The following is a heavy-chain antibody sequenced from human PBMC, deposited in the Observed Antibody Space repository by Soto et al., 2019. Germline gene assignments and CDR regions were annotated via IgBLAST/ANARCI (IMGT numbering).Heavy chain of an antibody. Sequence: EVQLVESGGGLVQPGGSLRLSCAASGFTFSDHYMDWVRQAPGKGLEWVGRTKNKANSYTTEYAASVKGRFTISRDDSKNSLYLQMNSLKAEDTAMYYCARVALIGSGFRLFDYWGQGTLVTVSS. D-gene: IGHD3-10*01. CDR2: TKNKANSYTT. CDR1: GFTFSDHY. J-gene: IGHJ4*02. CDR3: ARVALIGSGFRLFDY. V-gene: IGHV3-72*01.